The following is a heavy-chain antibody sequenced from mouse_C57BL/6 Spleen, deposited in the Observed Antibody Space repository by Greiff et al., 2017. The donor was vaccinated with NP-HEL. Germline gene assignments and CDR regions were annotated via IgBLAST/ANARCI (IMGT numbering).Heavy chain of an antibody. CDR3: AREGYGKGYAMDY. Sequence: VQLQESGPELVKPGASVKISCKASGYAFSSSWMNWVKQRTGKGLEWIGRIYPGDGDTNYNGKFKGKATLTADKSSSTAYMQLSSLTSEDSAVYFCAREGYGKGYAMDYWGQGTSVTVSS. D-gene: IGHD2-1*01. CDR1: GYAFSSSW. V-gene: IGHV1-82*01. J-gene: IGHJ4*01. CDR2: IYPGDGDT.